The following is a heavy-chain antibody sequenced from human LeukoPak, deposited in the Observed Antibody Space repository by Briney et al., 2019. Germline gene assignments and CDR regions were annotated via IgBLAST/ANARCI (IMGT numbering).Heavy chain of an antibody. V-gene: IGHV3-30-3*01. D-gene: IGHD6-13*01. Sequence: GGSLRLSCAASGFTFSTYAMHWVRQAPGRGLEWVAVISYDGSSKYYADSVKGRFTLSRDNSKSTLFLQVNNLRPEDTAFYYCARDTAVYSISWYGLDYWGQGTLVTVSS. CDR2: ISYDGSSK. CDR3: ARDTAVYSISWYGLDY. CDR1: GFTFSTYA. J-gene: IGHJ4*02.